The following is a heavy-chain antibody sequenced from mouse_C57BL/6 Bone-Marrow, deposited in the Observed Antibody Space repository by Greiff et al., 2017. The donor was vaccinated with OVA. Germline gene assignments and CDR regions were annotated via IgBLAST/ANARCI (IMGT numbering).Heavy chain of an antibody. V-gene: IGHV14-1*01. J-gene: IGHJ3*01. D-gene: IGHD2-3*01. Sequence: VHVKQSGAELVRPGASVKLSCTASGFNIKDYYMHWVKQRPEQGLEWIGRIDPEDGDTEYAPKFQGKATMTADTSSNTAYLQLSSLTSEDTAVYYCTTGDGYPAWFAYWGQGTLVTVSA. CDR2: IDPEDGDT. CDR3: TTGDGYPAWFAY. CDR1: GFNIKDYY.